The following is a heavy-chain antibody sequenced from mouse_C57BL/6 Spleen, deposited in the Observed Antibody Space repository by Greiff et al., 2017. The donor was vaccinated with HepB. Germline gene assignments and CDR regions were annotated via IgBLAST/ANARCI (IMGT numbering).Heavy chain of an antibody. V-gene: IGHV5-4*01. CDR3: AREGVQATFYAMDY. CDR2: ISDGGSYT. J-gene: IGHJ4*01. CDR1: GFTFSSYA. D-gene: IGHD3-2*02. Sequence: EVHLVESGGGLVKPGGSLKLSCAASGFTFSSYAMSWVRQTPEKRLEWVATISDGGSYTYYPDNVKGRFTISRDNAKNNLYLQMSHLKSEDTAMYYCAREGVQATFYAMDYWGQGTSVTVSS.